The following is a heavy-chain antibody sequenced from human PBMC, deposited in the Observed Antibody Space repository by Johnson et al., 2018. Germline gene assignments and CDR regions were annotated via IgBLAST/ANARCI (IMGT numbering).Heavy chain of an antibody. CDR2: ISYDGRNK. CDR1: GFSFSGYG. J-gene: IGHJ3*01. Sequence: QVQLVESGGGVVQPGRSLRLSCVASGFSFSGYGMHWVRQAPGKGLEWVAFISYDGRNKNYADSVEGRFTLSRDNSKNPLYLQVNSLRAEDTAVYYCSKVRGLRWNVATAFEVWGQGTVVTVSS. CDR3: SKVRGLRWNVATAFEV. D-gene: IGHD4-23*01. V-gene: IGHV3-30*18.